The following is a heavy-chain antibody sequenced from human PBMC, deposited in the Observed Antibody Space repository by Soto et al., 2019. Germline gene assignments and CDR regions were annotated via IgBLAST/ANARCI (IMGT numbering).Heavy chain of an antibody. CDR1: GGSISSGGFF. CDR3: ARSILSYDDY. V-gene: IGHV4-31*03. J-gene: IGHJ4*02. CDR2: IYYTGNT. D-gene: IGHD5-18*01. Sequence: QVQLQESGPGLVKPSQTLSLTCTVSGGSISSGGFFWSWIRQHPGKGLEWIGYIYYTGNTYYNPSLKSRVNISLXASTNQFSLKLSSVTAADTAIYYCARSILSYDDYWGQGTLVTVSS.